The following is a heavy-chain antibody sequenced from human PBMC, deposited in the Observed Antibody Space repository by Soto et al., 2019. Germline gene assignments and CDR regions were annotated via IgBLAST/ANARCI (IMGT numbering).Heavy chain of an antibody. CDR2: ISSTTNYM. Sequence: GGSLRLSCAASGFTFTRYSMNWVRQAPGKGLEWVSSISSTTNYMYYGDSMKGRFTISRDNAKNSLYLEMNSLRAEDTAVYYCARESEDLTSNFDYWGQGTLVTVSS. CDR1: GFTFTRYS. J-gene: IGHJ4*02. CDR3: ARESEDLTSNFDY. V-gene: IGHV3-21*06.